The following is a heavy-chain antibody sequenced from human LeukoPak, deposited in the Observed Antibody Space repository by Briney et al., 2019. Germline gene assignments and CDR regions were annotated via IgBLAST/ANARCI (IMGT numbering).Heavy chain of an antibody. CDR1: GYTFTSYD. Sequence: ASVKVSCKASGYTFTSYDINWVRQAPGQGLEWMGWISAYNGNTKYTQKLQDRVTMTTDTSTSTAYMELKTLRSDDTAVYFCARAGYSRFVDDLDYWGQGTLVTVSS. V-gene: IGHV1-18*01. CDR2: ISAYNGNT. D-gene: IGHD1-26*01. J-gene: IGHJ4*02. CDR3: ARAGYSRFVDDLDY.